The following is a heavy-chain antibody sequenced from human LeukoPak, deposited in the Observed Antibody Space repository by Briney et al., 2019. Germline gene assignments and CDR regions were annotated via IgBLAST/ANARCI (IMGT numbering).Heavy chain of an antibody. Sequence: GGSLRLSCAASGFTFSSYGMHWVRQAPGKGLEWVAFMRYDGSNRNYADSVKGRFTISRDNSKNALYLQMNSLRAEDTAVYYCAKGVKVPLLRYFSYYMDVWGKGTTVTISS. CDR3: AKGVKVPLLRYFSYYMDV. CDR2: MRYDGSNR. D-gene: IGHD3-9*01. J-gene: IGHJ6*03. CDR1: GFTFSSYG. V-gene: IGHV3-30*02.